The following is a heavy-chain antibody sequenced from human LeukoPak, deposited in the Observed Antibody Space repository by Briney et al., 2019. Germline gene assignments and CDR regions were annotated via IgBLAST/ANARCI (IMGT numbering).Heavy chain of an antibody. CDR2: ISSNGGST. D-gene: IGHD3-10*01. Sequence: GGSLRLSCAASGFTFSSYAMHWVRQAPGKGLEYVSAISSNGGSTYYANSVKGRFTISRDNSKNTLYLQMGSLRAEDMAVYYCARDSGDDAFDIWGQGTMATVSS. CDR3: ARDSGDDAFDI. J-gene: IGHJ3*02. CDR1: GFTFSSYA. V-gene: IGHV3-64*01.